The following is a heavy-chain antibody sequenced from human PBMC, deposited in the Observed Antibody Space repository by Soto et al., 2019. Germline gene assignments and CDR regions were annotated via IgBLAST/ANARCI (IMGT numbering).Heavy chain of an antibody. CDR1: GFTLSGYA. J-gene: IGHJ6*03. CDR2: ISSNGVGT. CDR3: ARRARPDFYYMDV. D-gene: IGHD6-6*01. Sequence: EVQLAESGGGLAQPGGSLRLYCAASGFTLSGYAMDWVRQAPGKGLEYVSGISSNGVGTYYANSVQGRFTISRDNSKNTVYLQMGTLRPEDMAVYYCARRARPDFYYMDVWGKGTTVTVS. V-gene: IGHV3-64*01.